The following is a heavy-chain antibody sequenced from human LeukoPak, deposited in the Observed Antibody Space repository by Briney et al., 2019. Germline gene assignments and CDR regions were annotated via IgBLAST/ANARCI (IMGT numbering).Heavy chain of an antibody. D-gene: IGHD1-26*01. Sequence: GGSLRLSCAASGFTFSSYDMYWVRQAPGKGLDWVAFVRYDGGQKNYADSVKGRITLSRDNFKNTLYLQMNSLRVEDTAVFYCAKGGARLHSYYLDYWGQGTLVTVSS. CDR2: VRYDGGQK. CDR1: GFTFSSYD. CDR3: AKGGARLHSYYLDY. V-gene: IGHV3-30*02. J-gene: IGHJ4*02.